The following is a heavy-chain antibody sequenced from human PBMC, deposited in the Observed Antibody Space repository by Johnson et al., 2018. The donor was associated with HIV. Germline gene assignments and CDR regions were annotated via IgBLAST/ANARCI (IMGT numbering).Heavy chain of an antibody. CDR2: VWYDGSNK. J-gene: IGHJ3*01. D-gene: IGHD7-27*01. CDR3: AKDRTNWGYDAFDV. Sequence: VQLVESGGGVVQPGRSLRLSCVASGFTFSNYGMHWVRQAPGKGLEWVAVVWYDGSNKYYADSVKGRFTIFRDNSENTLYLQMNCLRAEDTAVYFCAKDRTNWGYDAFDVWGQGTTVTVSS. V-gene: IGHV3-33*06. CDR1: GFTFSNYG.